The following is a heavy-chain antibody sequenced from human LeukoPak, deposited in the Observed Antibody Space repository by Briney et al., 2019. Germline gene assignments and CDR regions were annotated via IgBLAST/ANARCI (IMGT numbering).Heavy chain of an antibody. J-gene: IGHJ6*03. V-gene: IGHV4-34*01. D-gene: IGHD6-19*01. Sequence: PSETLSLTCAVYGGSFSGYYWSWIRQPPGKGLEWFGEINHSGSTNYNPSLKSRVTISVDTSKNQFSLKLSSVTAADTAVYYCARESSGRSYYYYYYMDVWGKGTTVTVSS. CDR2: INHSGST. CDR1: GGSFSGYY. CDR3: ARESSGRSYYYYYYMDV.